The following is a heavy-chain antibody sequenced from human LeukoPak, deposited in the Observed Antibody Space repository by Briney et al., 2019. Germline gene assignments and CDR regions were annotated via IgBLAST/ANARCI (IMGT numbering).Heavy chain of an antibody. Sequence: SVQVSCKASGGTFSSYAINWVRQAPGQGLEWMGGIIPIFGTANYAQKFQGRVTITADESTSTAYMELSSLRSEDSAVYYCARVPSESAIWYYYYGMDVWGQGTTVTVSS. D-gene: IGHD3-16*01. J-gene: IGHJ6*02. CDR3: ARVPSESAIWYYYYGMDV. CDR1: GGTFSSYA. V-gene: IGHV1-69*13. CDR2: IIPIFGTA.